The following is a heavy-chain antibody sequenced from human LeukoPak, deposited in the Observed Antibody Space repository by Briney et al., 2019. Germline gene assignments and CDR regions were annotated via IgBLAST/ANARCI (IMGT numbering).Heavy chain of an antibody. CDR2: IYYSGST. CDR1: GGSISSSSYY. Sequence: PSETLSLTCTVPGGSISSSSYYWGWIRQPPGKGLEWIGSIYYSGSTYYNPSLKSRVTISVDTSKNQFSLKLSSVTAADTAVYYCASPRAGRDGKKDHAFDIWGQGTMVTVSS. D-gene: IGHD5-24*01. CDR3: ASPRAGRDGKKDHAFDI. J-gene: IGHJ3*02. V-gene: IGHV4-39*01.